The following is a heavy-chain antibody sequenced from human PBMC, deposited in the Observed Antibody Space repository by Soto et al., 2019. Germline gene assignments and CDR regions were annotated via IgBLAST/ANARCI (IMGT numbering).Heavy chain of an antibody. CDR1: GGSISSYY. J-gene: IGHJ4*02. Sequence: SDTLSLTCTVSGGSISSYYWSWIRQPPGNGLEWIGYIYYSGSTNYNPSLKSRVTISVDTSKNQFSLKLSSVTAADTAVYYCARGQGDGYSPNDYWGQGTLVTVS. D-gene: IGHD4-4*01. CDR3: ARGQGDGYSPNDY. CDR2: IYYSGST. V-gene: IGHV4-59*01.